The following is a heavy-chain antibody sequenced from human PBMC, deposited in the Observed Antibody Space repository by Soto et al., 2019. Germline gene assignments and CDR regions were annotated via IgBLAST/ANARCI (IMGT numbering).Heavy chain of an antibody. CDR3: SILGFPAASYFDS. J-gene: IGHJ4*02. CDR2: IYPGDSET. D-gene: IGHD6-13*01. CDR1: GYNFTTFW. Sequence: GESLKISCKGSGYNFTTFWIGWVRQMPGKGLEWMGIIYPGDSETKYSPDFEGQVTISADRSTNTAYLQWRSLRASDTAMYYCSILGFPAASYFDSWGPGTLVTGSS. V-gene: IGHV5-51*01.